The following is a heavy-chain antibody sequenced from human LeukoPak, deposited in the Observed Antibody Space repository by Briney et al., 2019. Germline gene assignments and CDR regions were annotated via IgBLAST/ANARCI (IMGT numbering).Heavy chain of an antibody. V-gene: IGHV3-30-3*01. J-gene: IGHJ4*02. D-gene: IGHD6-6*01. CDR2: ISYDGSNK. CDR1: GFTFSSYA. CDR3: ARDGRTGGSSAFDY. Sequence: PGRSLRLSCAASGFTFSSYAMHWVRQAPGKGLEWVAVISYDGSNKYYADSVKGRFTISRDNSKNTLYLQMNSLRAEDTAVYYCARDGRTGGSSAFDYWGQGTLVAVSS.